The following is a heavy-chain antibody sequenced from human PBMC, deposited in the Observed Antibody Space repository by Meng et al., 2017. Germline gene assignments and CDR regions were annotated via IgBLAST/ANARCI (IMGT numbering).Heavy chain of an antibody. CDR1: GCSISSSSYY. V-gene: IGHV4-39*07. CDR3: ARDGIAAAGTGRSYFQH. D-gene: IGHD6-13*01. J-gene: IGHJ1*01. CDR2: IYYSGRT. Sequence: QQRGLDLGEPSHPSSLPCTVYGCSISSSSYYWGWIRQPPGKGLEWIGSIYYSGRTYYNPSLKSRVTISVDTSKNQFSLKLSSVTAADTAVYYCARDGIAAAGTGRSYFQHWGQGTLVTVSS.